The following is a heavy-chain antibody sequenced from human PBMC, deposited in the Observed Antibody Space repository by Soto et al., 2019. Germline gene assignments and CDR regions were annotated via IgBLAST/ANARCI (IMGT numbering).Heavy chain of an antibody. CDR2: IYYSGST. CDR1: GGSINSYY. V-gene: IGHV4-59*08. J-gene: IGHJ4*02. CDR3: AGHMCSGGNCYYFDY. D-gene: IGHD2-15*01. Sequence: QVQLQESGPGLVKPSETLSLTCTVSGGSINSYYWSWIRQPPGKGLGWIGNIYYSGSTKYNPSLKGRLTHXXDXSXXQFSLRLSSVTAADVAGYYCAGHMCSGGNCYYFDYWGQGTLLTVSS.